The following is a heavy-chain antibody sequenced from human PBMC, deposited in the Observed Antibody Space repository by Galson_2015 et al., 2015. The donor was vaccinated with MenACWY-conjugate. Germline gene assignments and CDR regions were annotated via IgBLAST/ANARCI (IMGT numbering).Heavy chain of an antibody. V-gene: IGHV3-21*01. CDR1: GFTFSSYS. CDR3: ARDPKGYDTHIDY. J-gene: IGHJ4*02. D-gene: IGHD3-3*01. CDR2: ISSSSSYI. Sequence: SLRLSCAASGFTFSSYSMNWVRQAPGKGLEWVSSISSSSSYIYYADSVKGRFTISRDNAKNTLYLQMNSLRAEDTAVYYCARDPKGYDTHIDYWGQGTLVTVSS.